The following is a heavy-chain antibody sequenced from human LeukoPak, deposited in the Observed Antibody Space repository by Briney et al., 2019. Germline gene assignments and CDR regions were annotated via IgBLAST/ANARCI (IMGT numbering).Heavy chain of an antibody. CDR3: AAVNDYGDYFPSYYFDY. D-gene: IGHD4-17*01. Sequence: ASMKVSCKASGNTFTGYYMHWVRQAPGPGLEWMGWINPNSGGTNYAQKFQGRVTMTRDTSISTAYMELSRLRSDDTAVYYCAAVNDYGDYFPSYYFDYWGQGTLVTVSS. CDR2: INPNSGGT. V-gene: IGHV1-2*02. CDR1: GNTFTGYY. J-gene: IGHJ4*02.